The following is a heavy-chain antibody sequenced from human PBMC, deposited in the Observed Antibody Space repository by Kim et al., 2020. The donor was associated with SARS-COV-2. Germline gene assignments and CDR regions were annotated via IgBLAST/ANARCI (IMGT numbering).Heavy chain of an antibody. CDR2: ISSSSTYT. CDR3: ARGYSGGSDY. Sequence: GGSLRLSCAASGFTFASYSMNWVRQAPGRGLEWVSSISSSSTYTYYADSGKGRFTVSRENAKNSLYLQMSSLRAEDTAVSFCARGYSGGSDYWGRGTLVTVSS. CDR1: GFTFASYS. V-gene: IGHV3-21*01. J-gene: IGHJ4*02. D-gene: IGHD1-26*01.